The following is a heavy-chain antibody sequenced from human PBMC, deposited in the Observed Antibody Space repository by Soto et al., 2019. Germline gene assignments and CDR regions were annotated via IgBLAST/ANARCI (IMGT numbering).Heavy chain of an antibody. CDR1: GGSISSSSYY. V-gene: IGHV4-39*01. D-gene: IGHD6-13*01. Sequence: SETLSLTCTVSGGSISSSSYYWCWIRHPPGKGLEWIGSINYSGSTYYNPSLKSRVTISVDTSKNQFSPKLSSVTAADTAVYYCARQGQQLITFDYWGQGTLVTVSS. CDR3: ARQGQQLITFDY. CDR2: INYSGST. J-gene: IGHJ4*02.